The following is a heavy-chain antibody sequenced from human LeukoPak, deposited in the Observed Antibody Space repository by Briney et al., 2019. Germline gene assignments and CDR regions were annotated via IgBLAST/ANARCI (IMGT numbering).Heavy chain of an antibody. Sequence: LGESLKISCKGSGSSFTSYWIGWVRQLPGKGLEWMGIIYPGDSDTRYSPSFQGQVTISADKSISTPYLQWSSLKASDTAMYYCARINKNREFDPWGQGTLVTVSS. V-gene: IGHV5-51*01. D-gene: IGHD1/OR15-1a*01. CDR1: GSSFTSYW. CDR2: IYPGDSDT. J-gene: IGHJ5*02. CDR3: ARINKNREFDP.